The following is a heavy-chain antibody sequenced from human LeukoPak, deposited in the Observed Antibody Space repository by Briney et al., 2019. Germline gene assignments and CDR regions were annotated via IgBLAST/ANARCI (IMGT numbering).Heavy chain of an antibody. CDR1: GFTFSTYA. J-gene: IGHJ6*02. V-gene: IGHV3-48*03. CDR2: ITNNGSTI. D-gene: IGHD6-19*01. CDR3: ARDQWLAYYYHGMDV. Sequence: GGSLRLSCAASGFTFSTYAMNWVRQAPGKGLEWVSYITNNGSTIYYADSVKGRFTISRDKAENSLYLQMNSLRAEDTAIYYCARDQWLAYYYHGMDVWGQGTMVTAS.